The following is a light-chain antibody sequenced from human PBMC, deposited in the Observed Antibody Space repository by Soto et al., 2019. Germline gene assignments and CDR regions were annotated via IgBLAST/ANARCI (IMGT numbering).Light chain of an antibody. CDR2: EVI. V-gene: IGLV2-8*01. Sequence: QSVLTQPPSASGSPGQSVTISCTGTSSGVGGYNYVSWYQQHPGKAPKLMIYEVIKRPSGVPDRFSGSKSGNTASLTVSGLQAEDEADYYCSSYAGGNDYVFGTGTKVTVL. CDR3: SSYAGGNDYV. J-gene: IGLJ1*01. CDR1: SSGVGGYNY.